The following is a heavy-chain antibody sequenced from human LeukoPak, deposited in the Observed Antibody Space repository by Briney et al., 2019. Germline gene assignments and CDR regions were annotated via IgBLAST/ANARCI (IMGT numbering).Heavy chain of an antibody. J-gene: IGHJ4*02. V-gene: IGHV1-2*02. CDR1: GYTFTGYY. Sequence: GASWKVSGKASGYTFTGYYVHWGGQSPGQGLEWRGWINPDTRVTKYEQKFQATFTMTLNTSITTAYSEGVGLTSDDTAIYYCARSKMLELWGPGTLVTVSS. D-gene: IGHD1-26*01. CDR2: INPDTRVT. CDR3: ARSKMLEL.